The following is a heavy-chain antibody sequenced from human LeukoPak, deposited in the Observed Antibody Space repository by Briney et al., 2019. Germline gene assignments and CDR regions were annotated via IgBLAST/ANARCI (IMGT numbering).Heavy chain of an antibody. CDR3: VRLPSGYFFDY. Sequence: SETLSLTCTVSGDSITTDSFRWGWVRQPPRKGLEWIGYIHYNGNTNYNPALRSRVTLSVDTSKNRFSLKLTSMTAADTAVYYCVRLPSGYFFDYWGQGTLATVSS. J-gene: IGHJ4*02. D-gene: IGHD6-25*01. V-gene: IGHV4-59*08. CDR1: GDSITTDS. CDR2: IHYNGNT.